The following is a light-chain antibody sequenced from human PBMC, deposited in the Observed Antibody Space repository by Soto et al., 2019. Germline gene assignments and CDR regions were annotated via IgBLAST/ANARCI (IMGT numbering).Light chain of an antibody. CDR1: SSDIGAYDY. CDR2: EVR. J-gene: IGLJ2*01. CDR3: GSYASATLI. V-gene: IGLV2-14*03. Sequence: QSALTQPASVSGSPGQSITISCTGTSSDIGAYDYVSWFQQYSGKAPTLIIYEVRFRPSGVSSRFSGSKSGNTASLTISGLQTEVEADYYCGSYASATLIFGGGTKLTVL.